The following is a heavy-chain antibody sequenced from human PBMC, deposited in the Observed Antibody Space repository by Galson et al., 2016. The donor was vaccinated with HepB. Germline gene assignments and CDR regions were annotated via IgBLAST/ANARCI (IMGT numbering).Heavy chain of an antibody. J-gene: IGHJ4*02. D-gene: IGHD3-10*01. CDR2: IRGDGIVS. Sequence: SLRLSCAASRFTFNAHWMNWVRQAPGKGLEWVANIRGDGIVSYYAESVRGRFTISRDNANNSLYLQLNGLRVDETAVYYCSREMTGSYFDWGQGTLVTFSS. CDR3: SREMTGSYFD. CDR1: RFTFNAHW. V-gene: IGHV3-7*01.